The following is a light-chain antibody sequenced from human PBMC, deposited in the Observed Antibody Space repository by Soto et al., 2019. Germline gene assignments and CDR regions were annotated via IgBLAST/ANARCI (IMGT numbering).Light chain of an antibody. J-gene: IGKJ3*01. CDR3: QQYYNIPFT. CDR1: QSVLYNSNNKNY. Sequence: DIVMTQSPDSLAVSLGERATINCKSSQSVLYNSNNKNYLAWFQQKPGQPPKLLIYWTSTRESGVPDRFSGSGSGTDFTLTIISLQAEDVAVYYCQQYYNIPFTFGPGTKVDIK. CDR2: WTS. V-gene: IGKV4-1*01.